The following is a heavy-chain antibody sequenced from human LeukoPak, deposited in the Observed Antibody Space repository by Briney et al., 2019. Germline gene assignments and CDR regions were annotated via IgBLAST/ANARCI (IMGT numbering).Heavy chain of an antibody. CDR3: ARGSIAAAGTDWFDP. CDR2: IYSGGST. J-gene: IGHJ5*02. CDR1: GFTFSSNY. D-gene: IGHD6-13*01. V-gene: IGHV3-66*01. Sequence: PGGSLRLSCAASGFTFSSNYMSWVRQAPGKGLEWVSVIYSGGSTCYSDSVKGRFTISRDNSKNTLYLQMNSLRAEDTAVYYCARGSIAAAGTDWFDPWGQGTLVTVSS.